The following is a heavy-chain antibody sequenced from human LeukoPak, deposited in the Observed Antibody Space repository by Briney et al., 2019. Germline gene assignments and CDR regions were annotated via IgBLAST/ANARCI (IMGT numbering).Heavy chain of an antibody. J-gene: IGHJ4*02. Sequence: GGSLRLFCAPSGFPFDDYAMLCLPQAPGRALEWVALISYDGGNIYYADSVKGPFTISRDNSKNTLFLQMNSLRTEDTAVYYCARDPPFGSGWSQNFFDFWGQGTLVTVSS. V-gene: IGHV3-30*04. CDR1: GFPFDDYA. CDR2: ISYDGGNI. D-gene: IGHD6-19*01. CDR3: ARDPPFGSGWSQNFFDF.